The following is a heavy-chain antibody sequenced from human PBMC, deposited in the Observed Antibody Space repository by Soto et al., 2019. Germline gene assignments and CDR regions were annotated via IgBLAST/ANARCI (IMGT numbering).Heavy chain of an antibody. CDR3: ARGLLENEY. Sequence: SETLSLTCAVYGGSFSGYYWSWIRQPPGKGLEWIGEINHSGSANYNPSLKSRVTISVDTSKNQFSLKLSSVTAADTAVYYCARGLLENEYWGQGTLVTVSS. V-gene: IGHV4-34*01. J-gene: IGHJ4*02. CDR1: GGSFSGYY. D-gene: IGHD1-1*01. CDR2: INHSGSA.